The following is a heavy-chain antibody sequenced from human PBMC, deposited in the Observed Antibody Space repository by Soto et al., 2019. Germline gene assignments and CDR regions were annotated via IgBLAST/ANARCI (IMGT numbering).Heavy chain of an antibody. J-gene: IGHJ6*02. CDR2: IYYSGST. Sequence: SETLSLTCTVSGGSISSYYWSWIRQPPGKGLEWIGYIYYSGSTNYNPSLKSRVTISVDTSKNQFSLKLSSVTAADTAVYYCARDYATSYYDILTGYSSYYYYGMDVWGQGTTVTVSS. V-gene: IGHV4-59*01. D-gene: IGHD3-9*01. CDR1: GGSISSYY. CDR3: ARDYATSYYDILTGYSSYYYYGMDV.